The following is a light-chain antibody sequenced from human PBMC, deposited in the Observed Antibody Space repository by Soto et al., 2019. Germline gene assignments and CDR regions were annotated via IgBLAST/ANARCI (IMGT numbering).Light chain of an antibody. CDR2: DVS. V-gene: IGLV2-14*01. CDR3: SSYTSSSTWV. CDR1: SSDIGGYNY. J-gene: IGLJ3*02. Sequence: QSALTQSASVSGSPGQSITISCTGTSSDIGGYNYVSWYQQHPGKVPKLMIYDVSNRPSGVSDRFSGSKSVNTASLTISGLQAEDEADYYCSSYTSSSTWVFGGGTKLTVL.